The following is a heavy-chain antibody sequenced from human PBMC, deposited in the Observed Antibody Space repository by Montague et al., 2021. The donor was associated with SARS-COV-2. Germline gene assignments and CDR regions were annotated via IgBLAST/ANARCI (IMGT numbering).Heavy chain of an antibody. D-gene: IGHD3-9*01. J-gene: IGHJ3*02. CDR2: PYYRTKWDS. V-gene: IGHV6-1*01. CDR3: ASSGITLTGLDAFDI. Sequence: CAISGDSVSSKSLASNWLTHSLSSPLDLLCRPYYRTKWDSDYAESVKRRLVITPDTSKNQVSLQLNSVIPEDTAVYFCASSGITLTGLDAFDIWGQGTMVTVSS. CDR1: GDSVSSKSLA.